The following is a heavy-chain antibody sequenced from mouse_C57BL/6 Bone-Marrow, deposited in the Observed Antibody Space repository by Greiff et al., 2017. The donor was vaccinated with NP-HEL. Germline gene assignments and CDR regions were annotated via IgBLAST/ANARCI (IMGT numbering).Heavy chain of an antibody. CDR2: INPGSGGT. V-gene: IGHV1-54*01. CDR1: GYAFTNYL. CDR3: AGYSNLYWYFDV. J-gene: IGHJ1*03. D-gene: IGHD2-5*01. Sequence: QVQLQQSGAELVRPGTSVKVSCKASGYAFTNYLIEWVKQRPGQGLEWIGVINPGSGGTNYNEKFKGKATLPADKSSSTAYMQLSILTSEDSAVYFCAGYSNLYWYFDVWGTGTTVTVSS.